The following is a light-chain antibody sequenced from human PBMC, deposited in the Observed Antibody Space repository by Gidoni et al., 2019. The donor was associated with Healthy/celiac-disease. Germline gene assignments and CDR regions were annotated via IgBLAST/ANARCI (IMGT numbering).Light chain of an antibody. V-gene: IGKV3-15*01. CDR2: GSS. J-gene: IGKJ2*01. Sequence: ELVMTPSPATLSVSPGERATLSCRGSQSVSSNLAWYQQKPGQAPRLLIYGSSTRATGIPARFSGSGSGTVFPLTISILQSEYFAVYYCQQYNNRYTFGQGTKLEIK. CDR1: QSVSSN. CDR3: QQYNNRYT.